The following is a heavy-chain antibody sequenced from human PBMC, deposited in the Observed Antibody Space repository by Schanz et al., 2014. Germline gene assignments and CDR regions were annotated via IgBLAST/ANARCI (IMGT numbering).Heavy chain of an antibody. CDR1: GGTFSSDT. CDR2: IVPIAGIT. CDR3: AREVGLYDRGWFDP. J-gene: IGHJ5*02. D-gene: IGHD3-22*01. V-gene: IGHV1-69*08. Sequence: QVHLVQSGAEVKEPGSSVMVSCKASGGTFSSDTFSWVRQAPGQGLEWMGRIVPIAGITNYAQRFQGRVTITADKSSDTAYMELSSLRSEDTAVYYCAREVGLYDRGWFDPWGQGTLVTVAS.